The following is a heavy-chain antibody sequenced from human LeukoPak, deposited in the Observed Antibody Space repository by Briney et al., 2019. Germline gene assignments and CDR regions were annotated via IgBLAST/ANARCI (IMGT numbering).Heavy chain of an antibody. CDR2: INPSGGSP. CDR3: ARGGQVAPQPGNWFDP. CDR1: GYTFISNY. Sequence: ASVKVSCKAYGYTFISNYLNWVRQAPGQGLERVGIINPSGGSPSYAQKFQGRVTMTRDMSTSTVYMTLSSLKSEDTAVYYCARGGQVAPQPGNWFDPWGQGTLVTVSS. V-gene: IGHV1-46*01. J-gene: IGHJ5*02. D-gene: IGHD2-2*01.